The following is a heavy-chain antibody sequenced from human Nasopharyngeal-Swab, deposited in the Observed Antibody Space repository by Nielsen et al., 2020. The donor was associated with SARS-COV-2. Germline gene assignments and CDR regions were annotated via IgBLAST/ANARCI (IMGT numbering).Heavy chain of an antibody. D-gene: IGHD3-22*01. Sequence: VRLRPGTGLAWVWRIDPSDSSTNYSPYFQGHVTISADKSISTAYLKWSSLKASDTSMYYCARQFRGYYDSSGPLSWFDPWGQGTLVTVSS. CDR2: IDPSDSST. V-gene: IGHV5-10-1*01. CDR3: ARQFRGYYDSSGPLSWFDP. J-gene: IGHJ5*02.